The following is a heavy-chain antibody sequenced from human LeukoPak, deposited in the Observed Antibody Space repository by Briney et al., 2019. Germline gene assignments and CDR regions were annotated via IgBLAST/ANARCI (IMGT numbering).Heavy chain of an antibody. V-gene: IGHV4-39*07. Sequence: PSETLSLTCTVSGGSISSSSYYWGWIRQPPGKGLEWIGSIYHSGSIYYNPSLKSRVTISVDTSKNQFSLKLSSVTAADTAVYYCASGRFGELFIFDYWGQGTLVTVSS. D-gene: IGHD3-10*01. CDR2: IYHSGSI. CDR3: ASGRFGELFIFDY. CDR1: GGSISSSSYY. J-gene: IGHJ4*02.